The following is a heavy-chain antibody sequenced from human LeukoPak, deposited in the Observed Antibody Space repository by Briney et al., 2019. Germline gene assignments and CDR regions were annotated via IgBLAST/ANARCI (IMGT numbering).Heavy chain of an antibody. D-gene: IGHD1-26*01. CDR2: IYYSGST. J-gene: IGHJ4*02. CDR1: GGSISSSSYY. V-gene: IGHV4-39*01. Sequence: SETLSLTCTVSGGSISSSSYYWGWIRQPPGKGLEWIGSIYYSGSTYYNPSLKSRVTISVDTSKNQFSLKLSSVTAADTAVYYCARQSPRIVGANRRPGPFDYWGQGTLVTVSS. CDR3: ARQSPRIVGANRRPGPFDY.